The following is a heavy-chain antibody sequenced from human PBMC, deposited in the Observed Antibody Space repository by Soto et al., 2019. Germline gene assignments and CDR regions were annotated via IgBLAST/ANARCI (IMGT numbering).Heavy chain of an antibody. Sequence: QVQLVQSGDEVKKPGASVKVSCKASGYIFVNYGIAWVRQAPRQGLEWMGWISPYTGNTHSASKVQGRLTMTTDTSTSTASMDLGSLTSDDTALYYCVMVDNYVTPTPQDVWGQGTTVTVSS. V-gene: IGHV1-18*01. CDR3: VMVDNYVTPTPQDV. D-gene: IGHD3-16*01. CDR2: ISPYTGNT. J-gene: IGHJ6*02. CDR1: GYIFVNYG.